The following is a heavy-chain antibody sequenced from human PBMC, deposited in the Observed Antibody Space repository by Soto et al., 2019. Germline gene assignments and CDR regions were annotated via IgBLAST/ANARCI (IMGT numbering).Heavy chain of an antibody. CDR2: INTGNGNT. V-gene: IGHV1-3*04. Sequence: ASVKVSCKASGYTFTNYAMHWMRQAPGQRLEWMGWINTGNGNTKYSQKFQGRVTMTRDTSTSTVYMELSSLRSEDTAVYYCAREQQLVLSPHFDYWGQGTLVTVSS. J-gene: IGHJ4*02. CDR3: AREQQLVLSPHFDY. CDR1: GYTFTNYA. D-gene: IGHD6-13*01.